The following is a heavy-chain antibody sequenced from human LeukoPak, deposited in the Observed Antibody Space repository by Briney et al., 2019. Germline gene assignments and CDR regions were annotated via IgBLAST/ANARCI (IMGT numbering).Heavy chain of an antibody. V-gene: IGHV4-59*01. Sequence: SETLSLTCTVSGGSISSYYWSWIRQPPGKGLEWIGYIYYSGSTNYNPSLKSRVTISVDTSKNQFSLKLSSVTAADTAVYYCAREGGASMIITYWGQGTLVTVSS. CDR3: AREGGASMIITY. CDR2: IYYSGST. D-gene: IGHD3-22*01. J-gene: IGHJ4*02. CDR1: GGSISSYY.